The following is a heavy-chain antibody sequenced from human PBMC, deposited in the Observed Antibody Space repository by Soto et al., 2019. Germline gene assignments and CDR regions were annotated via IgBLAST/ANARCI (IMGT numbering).Heavy chain of an antibody. D-gene: IGHD6-19*01. J-gene: IGHJ6*02. CDR3: ASSPGGSGSHYGMDV. Sequence: QVQLVESGGGVVQPGRSLRLSCAASGFTFSSYAMHWVRQAPGKGLEWVAVISYDGSNKYYADSVKGRFTISRDNSKNTLYLQMNSLRAEDTAVYYCASSPGGSGSHYGMDVWGQGTTVTVSS. CDR1: GFTFSSYA. CDR2: ISYDGSNK. V-gene: IGHV3-30-3*01.